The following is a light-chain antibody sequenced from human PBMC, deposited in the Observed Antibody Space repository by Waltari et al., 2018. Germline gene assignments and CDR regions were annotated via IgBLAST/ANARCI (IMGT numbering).Light chain of an antibody. CDR1: QSLLHSNGYNY. Sequence: DIVMTQSPLSLPVNPGEPASISCRPSQSLLHSNGYNYLDWYLQKPGQSPQLLIYLGSNRASGVPDRFSGSGSGTDFTLKISRVEAEDVGVYYCMQALQSPTFGQGTKLEIK. J-gene: IGKJ2*01. CDR2: LGS. CDR3: MQALQSPT. V-gene: IGKV2-28*01.